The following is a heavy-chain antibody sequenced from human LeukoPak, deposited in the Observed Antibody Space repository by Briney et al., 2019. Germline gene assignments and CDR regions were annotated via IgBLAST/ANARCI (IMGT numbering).Heavy chain of an antibody. J-gene: IGHJ4*02. V-gene: IGHV4-59*01. D-gene: IGHD6-13*01. CDR3: ARGLAATGTDY. CDR1: DGSFSHYF. CDR2: VYYSGST. Sequence: SETPSLTCTVSDGSFSHYFWTWIRQPPGKGLEWIGYVYYSGSTNYNPSLKSRVTVSVDTSKNHFSLNLSSVTAADTAVYYCARGLAATGTDYWGQGTLVTVSS.